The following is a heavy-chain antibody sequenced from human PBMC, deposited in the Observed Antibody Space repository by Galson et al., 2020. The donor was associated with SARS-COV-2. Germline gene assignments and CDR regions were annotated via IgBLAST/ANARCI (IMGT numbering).Heavy chain of an antibody. Sequence: SVKVSCKASGFTFTSSAMQWVRQARGQRLEWIGWIVVGSGNTNYAQKFQERVTITRDMSTSTAYMELSSLRSEDTAVYYCAADHRYPYGMDVWGQGTTVTVSS. V-gene: IGHV1-58*02. CDR3: AADHRYPYGMDV. CDR2: IVVGSGNT. CDR1: GFTFTSSA. D-gene: IGHD3-9*01. J-gene: IGHJ6*02.